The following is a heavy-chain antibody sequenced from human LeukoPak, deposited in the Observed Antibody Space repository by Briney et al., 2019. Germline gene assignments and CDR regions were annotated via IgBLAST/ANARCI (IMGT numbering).Heavy chain of an antibody. CDR1: GGSISSYY. CDR2: IYYSGST. V-gene: IGHV4-59*01. J-gene: IGHJ4*02. D-gene: IGHD1-26*01. Sequence: SETLSLTCTVSGGSISSYYWSWIRQPPGKGLEWIGYIYYSGSTNYNPSLKSRVTISVDTSKNQFSLKLSPVTAADTAVYYCARVGSEWELPPPVFDYWGQGTLVTVSS. CDR3: ARVGSEWELPPPVFDY.